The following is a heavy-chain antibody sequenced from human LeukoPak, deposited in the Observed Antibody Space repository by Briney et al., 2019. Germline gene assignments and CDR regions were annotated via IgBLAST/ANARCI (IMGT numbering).Heavy chain of an antibody. CDR3: ARQITGIAAAGGKDY. CDR1: GGSISSSSYY. Sequence: SETLSLTCTVSGGSISSSSYYWGWILQPPGKGLEWIGSIYYSGSTYYNPSPKSRVTISVDTSKNQFSLKLSSVTAADTAVYYCARQITGIAAAGGKDYWGQGTLVTVSS. CDR2: IYYSGST. D-gene: IGHD6-13*01. V-gene: IGHV4-39*01. J-gene: IGHJ4*02.